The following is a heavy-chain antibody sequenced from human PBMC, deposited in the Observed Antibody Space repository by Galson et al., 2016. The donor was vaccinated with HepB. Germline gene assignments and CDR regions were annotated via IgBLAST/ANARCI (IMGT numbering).Heavy chain of an antibody. J-gene: IGHJ6*03. V-gene: IGHV3-74*01. CDR3: AKGFCSSTSCHAGFAGYQYMDV. CDR2: INSDGSST. Sequence: SLRLSCAASGFNFNSYWMHWVRQAPGKGLVWVSRINSDGSSTSYADSVKGRFTISRDNAKNTLYLQMNSLRAEDTAVYYCAKGFCSSTSCHAGFAGYQYMDVWGKGTTVTVSS. CDR1: GFNFNSYW. D-gene: IGHD2-2*01.